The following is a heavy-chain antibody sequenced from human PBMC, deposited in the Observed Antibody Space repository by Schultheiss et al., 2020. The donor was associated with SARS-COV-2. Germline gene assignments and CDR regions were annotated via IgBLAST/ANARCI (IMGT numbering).Heavy chain of an antibody. CDR2: IYTSGST. J-gene: IGHJ4*02. Sequence: SETLSLTCTVSGGSISSYYWSWIRQPAGKGLEWIGRIYTSGSTNYNPSLKSRVTISVDTSKNQFSLKLSSVTAADTAVYYCARERWDVVVTANPPLDYWGQGTLVTVSS. CDR3: ARERWDVVVTANPPLDY. CDR1: GGSISSYY. D-gene: IGHD2-21*02. V-gene: IGHV4-4*07.